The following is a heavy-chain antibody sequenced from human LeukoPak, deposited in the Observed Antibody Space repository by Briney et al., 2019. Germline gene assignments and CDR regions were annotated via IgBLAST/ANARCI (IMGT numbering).Heavy chain of an antibody. D-gene: IGHD3-22*01. V-gene: IGHV4-31*11. CDR2: IYYSGST. Sequence: SETLSLTCAVSGGSISSGGYSWSSIRQHPGKGLEWIGYIYYSGSTYYNPSLKSRVTISVDTSKNQFSLKLSSVTAADTAVYYCARHTYYYDSSGYLFDIWGQGTMVTVSS. CDR3: ARHTYYYDSSGYLFDI. J-gene: IGHJ3*02. CDR1: GGSISSGGYS.